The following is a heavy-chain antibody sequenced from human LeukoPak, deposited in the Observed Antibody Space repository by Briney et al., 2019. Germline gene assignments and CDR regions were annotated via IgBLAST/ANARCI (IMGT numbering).Heavy chain of an antibody. J-gene: IGHJ4*02. CDR3: ARELPYDFWSGYYTGIMDY. CDR1: GYTFTGYY. V-gene: IGHV1-2*02. Sequence: ASVKLSCKASGYTFTGYYMHWVRQAPGQGLEWMGWIKPNSGGTNYAQKFQGRVTMTRDTSISTAYMELSRLRSDDTAVYYCARELPYDFWSGYYTGIMDYWGQGTLVTVSS. D-gene: IGHD3-3*01. CDR2: IKPNSGGT.